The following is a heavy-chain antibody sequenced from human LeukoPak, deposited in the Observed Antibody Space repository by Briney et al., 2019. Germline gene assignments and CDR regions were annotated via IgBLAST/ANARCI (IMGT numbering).Heavy chain of an antibody. CDR1: GFPFSVYE. CDR3: ALLAVASDFDY. Sequence: GGSLRLSCAASGFPFSVYEMNWVRQAPGKGLEWVSNIGSSGTTIYYADSVRGRFSISRDNAKSSLYLQMNSLRVEDTAVYYCALLAVASDFDYWGQGALVTVS. D-gene: IGHD6-19*01. J-gene: IGHJ4*02. CDR2: IGSSGTTI. V-gene: IGHV3-48*03.